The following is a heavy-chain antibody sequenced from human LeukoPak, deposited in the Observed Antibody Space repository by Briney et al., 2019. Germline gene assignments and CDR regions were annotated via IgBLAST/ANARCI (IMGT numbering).Heavy chain of an antibody. D-gene: IGHD3-9*01. V-gene: IGHV4-38-2*01. J-gene: IGHJ4*02. Sequence: SETLSLTCAVSGYSLSSGYYWGWIRQPPGQGLQWIGKIYHSGTTYQNSTLKSRVTISVDTSKNQFSLKLSSVTAADTAVYYCARVGILTGYYMSSTELDYWGQGTLVTVSS. CDR1: GYSLSSGYY. CDR2: IYHSGTT. CDR3: ARVGILTGYYMSSTELDY.